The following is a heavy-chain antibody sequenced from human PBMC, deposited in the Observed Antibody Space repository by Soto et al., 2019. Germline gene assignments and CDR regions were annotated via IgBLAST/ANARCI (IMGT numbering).Heavy chain of an antibody. CDR3: ARECYDFWSGYYGDAFDI. V-gene: IGHV1-18*01. J-gene: IGHJ3*02. CDR2: ISAYNGNT. D-gene: IGHD3-3*01. CDR1: GYTFTSYG. Sequence: QVQLVQSGAEVKKPGASVKVSCKASGYTFTSYGISWVRQAPGQGLEWMGWISAYNGNTYYAQKLQGRVTMTTDTSTSTAYMELRSLRSDDTAVYYCARECYDFWSGYYGDAFDIWGQGTMVTVSS.